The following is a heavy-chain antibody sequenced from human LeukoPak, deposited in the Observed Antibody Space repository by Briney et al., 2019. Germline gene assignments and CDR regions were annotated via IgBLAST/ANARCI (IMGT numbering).Heavy chain of an antibody. D-gene: IGHD3-10*01. V-gene: IGHV3-74*01. J-gene: IGHJ4*02. CDR3: AREGITMVRGADY. CDR2: INSDGSST. CDR1: GFTFSSYW. Sequence: GGSLRLSCAASGFTFSSYWMHWVRQAPGKGLVWVSRINSDGSSTSYADSVKGRFTISRDNAKNTLYLQMNSLRAEDTAVYYCAREGITMVRGADYWGQGTLVTVSS.